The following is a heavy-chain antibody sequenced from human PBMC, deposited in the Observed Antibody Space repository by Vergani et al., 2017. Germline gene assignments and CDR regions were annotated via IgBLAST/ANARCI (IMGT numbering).Heavy chain of an antibody. Sequence: QVQLQESGPGLVKPSETLSLTCTVSGDSVISTDYHWGCIRQPPGKGLEWIGSMDYSGSTSYNPSLESRISISFETPKNQFSLRLTAVTAADTSVYYCAIKRGACRAAYCHSYDFWGPGTLVGVSS. CDR2: MDYSGST. CDR3: AIKRGACRAAYCHSYDF. D-gene: IGHD2-15*01. V-gene: IGHV4-39*01. J-gene: IGHJ4*02. CDR1: GDSVISTDYH.